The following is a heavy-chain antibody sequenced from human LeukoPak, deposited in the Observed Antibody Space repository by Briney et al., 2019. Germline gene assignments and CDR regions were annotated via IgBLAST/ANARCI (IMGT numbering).Heavy chain of an antibody. CDR1: GYTFTGYY. Sequence: ASVTVSCKASGYTFTGYYMHWVRQAPGQGLEWMGWINPNSGGTNYAQKFQGRVTMTRDTSISTAYMELSRLRSDDTAVYYCARGIIVVVPAAIGYWGQGTLVTVSS. CDR3: ARGIIVVVPAAIGY. V-gene: IGHV1-2*02. CDR2: INPNSGGT. D-gene: IGHD2-2*01. J-gene: IGHJ4*02.